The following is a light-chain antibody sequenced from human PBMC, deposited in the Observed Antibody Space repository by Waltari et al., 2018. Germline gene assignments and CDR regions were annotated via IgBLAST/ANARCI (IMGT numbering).Light chain of an antibody. V-gene: IGKV3-15*01. CDR3: QQYNNWLYT. J-gene: IGKJ2*01. CDR2: DAS. Sequence: ERVMTQSPATLSVSPGETATLSCRAIQSASTNLAWYQQKAGQAPRLLIYDASIRATGVPARFSGSGAGTEFTLTITGLQSEDFAVYYCQQYNNWLYTFGQGTKLEIK. CDR1: QSASTN.